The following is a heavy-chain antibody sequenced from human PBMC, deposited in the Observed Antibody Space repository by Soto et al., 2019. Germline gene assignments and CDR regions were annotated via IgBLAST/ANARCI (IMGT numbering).Heavy chain of an antibody. D-gene: IGHD3-22*01. CDR2: MSYDGSNK. CDR1: GFTFSTYG. CDR3: ARQYSSGWTGDGAFDI. J-gene: IGHJ3*02. V-gene: IGHV3-30*03. Sequence: QVQLVESGGGVVQPGRSLRLSCAASGFTFSTYGMHWVRQAPGKGLEWVTVMSYDGSNKYYAGSVKGRFTISRDNSTNTVYLQMTSLKAEDTAVYYCARQYSSGWTGDGAFDIWGKLRMVTVSA.